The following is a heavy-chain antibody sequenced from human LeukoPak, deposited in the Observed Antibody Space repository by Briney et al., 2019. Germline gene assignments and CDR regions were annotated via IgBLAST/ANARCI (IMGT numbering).Heavy chain of an antibody. CDR1: GESSSLYY. Sequence: ETLSLTCAVYGESSSLYYWSWVRLTPGKGLEWVSGISASDGRTYYADSVKGRFTISRDNSKNTLYLRMNSLRAEDTAVYYCAKDRRYYDSGSYYKTKYYFDYWGQGTLVTVSS. D-gene: IGHD3-10*01. V-gene: IGHV3-23*01. J-gene: IGHJ4*02. CDR2: ISASDGRT. CDR3: AKDRRYYDSGSYYKTKYYFDY.